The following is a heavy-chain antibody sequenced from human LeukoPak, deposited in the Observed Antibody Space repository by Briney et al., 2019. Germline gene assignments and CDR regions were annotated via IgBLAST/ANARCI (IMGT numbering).Heavy chain of an antibody. V-gene: IGHV3-48*03. CDR1: GFSISSYD. D-gene: IGHD1-7*01. CDR3: ARVELAPYYYYMDG. CDR2: ISISGSTI. Sequence: GGSLTLSCTASGFSISSYDMSWVRQAPGKGLEGVSYISISGSTIYYADSVQSRLTIFTDNAKNSLHLRINSRRAEDTAVYSCARVELAPYYYYMDGWGKGTTVTVSS. J-gene: IGHJ6*03.